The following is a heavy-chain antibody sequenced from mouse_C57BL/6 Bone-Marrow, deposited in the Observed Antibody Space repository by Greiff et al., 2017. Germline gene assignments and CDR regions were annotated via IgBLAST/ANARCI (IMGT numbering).Heavy chain of an antibody. CDR3: ARDWGTYYFDY. CDR1: GYTFTSYW. V-gene: IGHV1-69*01. CDR2: IDPSDSYT. Sequence: VQLQQPGAELVMPGASVKLSCKASGYTFTSYWMHWVKQRPGQGLEWIGEIDPSDSYTNYNQKFKGKSTLTVDTSSSTAYMQLSSLTSEDSAVYYCARDWGTYYFDYWGQGTTLTVSS. D-gene: IGHD3-3*01. J-gene: IGHJ2*01.